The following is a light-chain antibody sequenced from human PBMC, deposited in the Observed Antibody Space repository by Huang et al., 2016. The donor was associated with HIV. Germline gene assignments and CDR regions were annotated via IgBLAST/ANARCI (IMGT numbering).Light chain of an antibody. J-gene: IGKJ3*01. CDR2: GAS. CDR1: QNIGDN. Sequence: EIVMTQSPATLSVSPGERATLSCRATQNIGDNLTWYQHKPGQAPRRLIYGASTRATGIPPRFSGSGSGTEFTLTISGLESEDVAVYYCQQFNNWPPRFTFGPGTTVDVK. CDR3: QQFNNWPPRFT. V-gene: IGKV3-15*01.